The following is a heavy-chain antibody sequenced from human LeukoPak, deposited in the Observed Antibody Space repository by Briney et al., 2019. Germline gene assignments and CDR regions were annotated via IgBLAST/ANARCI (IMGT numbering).Heavy chain of an antibody. V-gene: IGHV1-18*01. CDR3: ARDPFGFGIDY. J-gene: IGHJ4*02. Sequence: ASVKVSCKASGYTFTTYGISWVRQAPGQGLEWMGWINTYNGNTNYAQKLQGRVTVTTDTSTSTVYMELRSLRSDDTAVYYCARDPFGFGIDYWGQGTLVTVSS. CDR2: INTYNGNT. CDR1: GYTFTTYG. D-gene: IGHD3-10*01.